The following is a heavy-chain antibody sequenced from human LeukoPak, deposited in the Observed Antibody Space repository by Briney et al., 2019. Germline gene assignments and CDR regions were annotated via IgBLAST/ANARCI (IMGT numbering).Heavy chain of an antibody. Sequence: GGSLRLSCAASGFTFSSYAMSWVRQAPGKGLEWVSAISGSGGSTYYADSVKGRFTISRDNSKNTLYLQMNSLRAEDTAVYYCAKDFEGGIAVAGKRSRSWFDPWGQGTLVTVSS. D-gene: IGHD6-19*01. CDR3: AKDFEGGIAVAGKRSRSWFDP. CDR2: ISGSGGST. J-gene: IGHJ5*02. V-gene: IGHV3-23*01. CDR1: GFTFSSYA.